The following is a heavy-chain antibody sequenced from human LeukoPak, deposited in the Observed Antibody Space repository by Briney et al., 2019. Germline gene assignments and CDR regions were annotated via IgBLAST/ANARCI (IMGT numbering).Heavy chain of an antibody. CDR2: INPNSGGT. CDR1: GYTFTGYY. Sequence: ASVKVSCKASGYTFTGYYMHWVRQAPGQGLEWMGWINPNSGGTNYAQKFQGRVTMTRDTSISTAFMELSRLTSDDTAVYYCARGGPRGNGFDYWGQGTLVSVSS. CDR3: ARGGPRGNGFDY. J-gene: IGHJ4*02. V-gene: IGHV1-2*02. D-gene: IGHD6-25*01.